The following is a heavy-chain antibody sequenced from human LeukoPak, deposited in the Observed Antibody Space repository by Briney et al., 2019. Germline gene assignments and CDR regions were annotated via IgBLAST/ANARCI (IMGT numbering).Heavy chain of an antibody. CDR1: GFTFSSYA. CDR3: ATYGDSRRRDWYFDL. V-gene: IGHV3-23*01. CDR2: ISSSGGNT. J-gene: IGHJ2*01. D-gene: IGHD4-17*01. Sequence: GGSLRLSCAASGFTFSSYAMSWVRQAPGKGLEWVSSISSSGGNTYYADSVKGRFTISRDNSKNTLYLQMNSLRAEDTAVYYCATYGDSRRRDWYFDLWGRGTLVTVSS.